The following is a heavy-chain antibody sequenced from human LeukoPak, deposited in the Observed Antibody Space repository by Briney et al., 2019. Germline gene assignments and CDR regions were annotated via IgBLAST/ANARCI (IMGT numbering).Heavy chain of an antibody. D-gene: IGHD3-9*01. V-gene: IGHV4-61*02. CDR3: ARAGWTYYDILTGFKENYYYYYMDV. CDR2: IYTSGST. Sequence: SQTLSLTCTVSGGSISSGSYYWSWIRQPAGKGLEWIGRIYTSGSTNYNPSLKSRVTISVDTSKNQFSLKLSSVTAADTAVYYCARAGWTYYDILTGFKENYYYYYMDVWGKGTTVAVSS. CDR1: GGSISSGSYY. J-gene: IGHJ6*03.